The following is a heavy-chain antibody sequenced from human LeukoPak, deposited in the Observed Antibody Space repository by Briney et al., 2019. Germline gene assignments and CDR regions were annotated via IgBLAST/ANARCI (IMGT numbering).Heavy chain of an antibody. J-gene: IGHJ4*02. Sequence: SETLSLTCAVYGGSFSGYYWSWIRQPPGKGLEWIGEINHSGSTNYNPSLKSRVTISVDTSKNQFSLKLSSVTAADTAVYYCARVMSSWYMYFDYWGQGTLVTVSS. CDR2: INHSGST. V-gene: IGHV4-34*01. D-gene: IGHD6-13*01. CDR1: GGSFSGYY. CDR3: ARVMSSWYMYFDY.